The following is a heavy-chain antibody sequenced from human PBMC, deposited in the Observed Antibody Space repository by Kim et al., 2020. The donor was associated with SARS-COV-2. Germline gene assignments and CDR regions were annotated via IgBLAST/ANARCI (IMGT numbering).Heavy chain of an antibody. CDR2: ISSNGGST. CDR1: GFTFSSYA. CDR3: VKDYLRSRIQLWPSNNFDY. J-gene: IGHJ4*02. V-gene: IGHV3-64D*09. D-gene: IGHD5-18*01. Sequence: GGSLRLSCSASGFTFSSYAMHWVRQAPGKGLEYVSAISSNGGSTYYADSVKGRFTISRDNSKNTLYLQMSSLRAEDTAVYYCVKDYLRSRIQLWPSNNFDYWGQGTLVTVSS.